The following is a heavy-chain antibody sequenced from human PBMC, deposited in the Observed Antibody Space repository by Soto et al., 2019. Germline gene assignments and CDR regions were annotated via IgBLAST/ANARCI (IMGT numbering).Heavy chain of an antibody. V-gene: IGHV3-21*01. J-gene: IGHJ6*02. D-gene: IGHD2-15*01. CDR1: GFTFRTYT. Sequence: GGSLRLACVASGFTFRTYTMNWVRQAPGKGLEWVSGIRGFSPYTFYSESVKGRFTISRDNAKNSLYLQMNSLRAEDTAVYYCARDRGYDAHDYYYNAMDVWGQGTTVTVSS. CDR3: ARDRGYDAHDYYYNAMDV. CDR2: IRGFSPYT.